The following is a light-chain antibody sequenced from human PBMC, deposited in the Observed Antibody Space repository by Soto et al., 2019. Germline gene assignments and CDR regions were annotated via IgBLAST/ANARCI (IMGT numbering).Light chain of an antibody. J-gene: IGKJ2*01. CDR1: QGISSS. CDR2: AAS. Sequence: AIRMTQSPSSFSASTGDRVTITCRASQGISSSLAWYQQKTGKAPKLLIYAASTLQSGVPSRFSGSGSGTEFTLTISCLQSEDFATYYCQQYYSYLQYTFGQRAKREIK. CDR3: QQYYSYLQYT. V-gene: IGKV1-8*01.